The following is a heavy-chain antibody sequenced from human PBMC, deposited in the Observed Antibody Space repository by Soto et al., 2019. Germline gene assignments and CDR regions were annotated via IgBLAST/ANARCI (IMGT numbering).Heavy chain of an antibody. CDR1: GGSISSSSYY. J-gene: IGHJ6*01. Sequence: SETLSLTCTVSGGSISSSSYYWGWIRQPPGKGLEWIGSIYYSGSTYYNPSLKSRVTISVDTSKNQFSLKLSSVTAADTAVYYCVRHSTYHYYDSSRGMDVWGQGTTVTVSS. CDR3: VRHSTYHYYDSSRGMDV. V-gene: IGHV4-39*01. D-gene: IGHD3-22*01. CDR2: IYYSGST.